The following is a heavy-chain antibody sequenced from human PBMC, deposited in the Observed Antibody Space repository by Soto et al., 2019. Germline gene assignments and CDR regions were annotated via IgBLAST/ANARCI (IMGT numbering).Heavy chain of an antibody. Sequence: EVQLVESGGGLVQPGGSLRLSCAASGFTFSNYWMSWVRQAPGKGLEWVANIKQDGSEKYYVDSVKGRFTISRDNAKNSLYLQMNSLRAEDTAVYYCARSRTGYYRAVDYWGQGTLVTVSS. J-gene: IGHJ4*02. CDR3: ARSRTGYYRAVDY. CDR1: GFTFSNYW. CDR2: IKQDGSEK. D-gene: IGHD3-9*01. V-gene: IGHV3-7*01.